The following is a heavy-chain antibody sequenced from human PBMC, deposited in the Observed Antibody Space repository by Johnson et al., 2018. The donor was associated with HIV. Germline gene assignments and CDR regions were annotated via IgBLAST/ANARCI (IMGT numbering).Heavy chain of an antibody. D-gene: IGHD3-10*01. Sequence: QMQLVESGGGLVKPGGSLRLSCAASGFTFSDYYMSWIRQAPGKGLEWVSYISSSGSTIYYADSVKGRFTISRDNAKNSLYLQMNSLRAEDTAVYYCARDYYGSGSYYNVWVAGAFDIWGQGTMVTVSS. CDR1: GFTFSDYY. V-gene: IGHV3-11*04. J-gene: IGHJ3*02. CDR2: ISSSGSTI. CDR3: ARDYYGSGSYYNVWVAGAFDI.